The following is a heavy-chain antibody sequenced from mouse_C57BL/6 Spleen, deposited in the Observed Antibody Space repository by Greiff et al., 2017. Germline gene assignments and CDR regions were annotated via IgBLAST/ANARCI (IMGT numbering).Heavy chain of an antibody. CDR1: GYTFTTYP. CDR2: FHPYNDDT. D-gene: IGHD1-1*01. Sequence: VQLQQSGAELVKPGASVKMSCKASGYTFTTYPIEWMKQNHGKSLEWIGNFHPYNDDTKYNEKFKGKATLTVEKSSSTVYLELSRLTSDDSAVYYCAGSHYYGSSFYWYFDVWGTGTTVTVSS. V-gene: IGHV1-47*01. CDR3: AGSHYYGSSFYWYFDV. J-gene: IGHJ1*03.